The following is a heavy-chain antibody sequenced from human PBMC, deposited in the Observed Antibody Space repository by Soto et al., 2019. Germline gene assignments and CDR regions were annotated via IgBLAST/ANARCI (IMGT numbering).Heavy chain of an antibody. Sequence: EVQLVESGGGLVKPGGSLRLSCAASGFTFSSYSMNWVRQAPGKGLEWVSSISSSSSYIYYADSVKGRFTISRDNAKNSLYLQMNSLRAEDTAVYYCARDRDYDYIWGSYCPFAFDIWGQGTMVTVSS. CDR1: GFTFSSYS. V-gene: IGHV3-21*01. CDR2: ISSSSSYI. D-gene: IGHD3-16*01. J-gene: IGHJ3*02. CDR3: ARDRDYDYIWGSYCPFAFDI.